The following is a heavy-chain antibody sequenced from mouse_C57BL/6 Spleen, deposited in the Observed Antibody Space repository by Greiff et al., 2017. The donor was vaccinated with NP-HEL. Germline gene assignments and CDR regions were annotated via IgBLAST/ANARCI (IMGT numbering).Heavy chain of an antibody. CDR1: GYTFTSYW. V-gene: IGHV1-50*01. CDR3: ARREEMDY. J-gene: IGHJ4*01. Sequence: QVQLQQSGAELVKPGASVKLSCKASGYTFTSYWMQWVKQRHGQGLEWIGEIDPSDSYTNYNQKFKGKATLTVDTNSSTAYMQLSSLTSEDSAVYYCARREEMDYWGQGTSVTGSS. CDR2: IDPSDSYT.